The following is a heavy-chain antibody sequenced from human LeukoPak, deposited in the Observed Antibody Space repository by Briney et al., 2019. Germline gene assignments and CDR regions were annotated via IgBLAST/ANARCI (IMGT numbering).Heavy chain of an antibody. D-gene: IGHD3-22*01. CDR3: ARGTYYYDSSGYPPLY. CDR2: ISAYNGNT. V-gene: IGHV1-18*01. Sequence: ASVKVSFKASGYTFTSYGISWVRQAPGQGLEWMGWISAYNGNTNYAQKLQGRVTMTTDTSTSTAYMELRSLRSDDTAVYYCARGTYYYDSSGYPPLYWGQGTLDTVSS. J-gene: IGHJ4*02. CDR1: GYTFTSYG.